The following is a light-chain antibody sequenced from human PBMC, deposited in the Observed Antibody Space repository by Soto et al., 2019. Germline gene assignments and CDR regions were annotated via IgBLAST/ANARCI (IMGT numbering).Light chain of an antibody. J-gene: IGKJ2*01. Sequence: EIVMTQSPATLSVSPGERATLSCRASQSVNSNLAWYQQKPGQGPRLLIYYAATRATGIPARFSGSGSGTEFTLTISSLQSEDFAVYYCQQYNNWPPDYTFGQGTKLEIK. CDR2: YAA. CDR1: QSVNSN. V-gene: IGKV3-15*01. CDR3: QQYNNWPPDYT.